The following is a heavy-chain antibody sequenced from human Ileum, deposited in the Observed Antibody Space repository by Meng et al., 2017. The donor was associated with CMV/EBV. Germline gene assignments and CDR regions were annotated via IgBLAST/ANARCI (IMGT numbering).Heavy chain of an antibody. Sequence: GESLKISCAASGFTFSSYWMHWVRQAPGKGLVWVSRINSDGSSTSYADSVKGRFTISRDNAKNTLYLQMNSLRAEDTAVYYCARDGHHGVFGMDVWGQGTTVTVSS. J-gene: IGHJ6*02. D-gene: IGHD4-17*01. V-gene: IGHV3-74*01. CDR1: GFTFSSYW. CDR3: ARDGHHGVFGMDV. CDR2: INSDGSST.